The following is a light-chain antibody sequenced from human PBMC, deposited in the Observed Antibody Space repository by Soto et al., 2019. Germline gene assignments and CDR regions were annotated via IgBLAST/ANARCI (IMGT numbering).Light chain of an antibody. CDR3: QQYKNWPPLT. Sequence: EIVMTQSPATLSVSPGQTATLSCRASQSVSYNLAWYQQKPGQGPRLLIYGAFTRATGIPARFSGSGSGTEFTLTISSRQSEDFAVYYCQQYKNWPPLTFGGGIKVEIK. V-gene: IGKV3-15*01. J-gene: IGKJ4*01. CDR1: QSVSYN. CDR2: GAF.